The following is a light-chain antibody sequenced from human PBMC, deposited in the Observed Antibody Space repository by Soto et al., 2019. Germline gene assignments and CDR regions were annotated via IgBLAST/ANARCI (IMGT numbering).Light chain of an antibody. CDR2: GAS. CDR1: QSVSSNY. Sequence: EIVLTQSPGTLSLSPGERATLSCTASQSVSSNYFAWYQQHPGQAPRLLIYGASSRATGIPDRFSGSGSGTDFTLTIIRLEPEDFAVYYCHQYGGSPRTFGQGTKVEIK. CDR3: HQYGGSPRT. J-gene: IGKJ1*01. V-gene: IGKV3-20*01.